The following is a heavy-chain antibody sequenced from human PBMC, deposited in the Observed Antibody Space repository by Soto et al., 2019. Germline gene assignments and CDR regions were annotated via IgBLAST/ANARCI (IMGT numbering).Heavy chain of an antibody. CDR1: GFTFSSYA. Sequence: PGGSLRLSFAASGFTFSSYAMSWFRQAPGKGLEWVSAISGSGGSTYYADSVKGRFTISRDNSKNTLYLQMNSLRAEDTAVYYCAKSDGGIAVGWFDPWGQGTLVTVSS. CDR2: ISGSGGST. J-gene: IGHJ5*02. CDR3: AKSDGGIAVGWFDP. D-gene: IGHD6-19*01. V-gene: IGHV3-23*01.